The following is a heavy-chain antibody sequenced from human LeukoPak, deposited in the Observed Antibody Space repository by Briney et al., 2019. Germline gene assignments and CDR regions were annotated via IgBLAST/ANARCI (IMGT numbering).Heavy chain of an antibody. CDR1: EFTFRSYA. CDR2: ISGSGPFSTSGTTT. CDR3: AKDPINSYYDFWSGPYYFDY. V-gene: IGHV3-23*01. J-gene: IGHJ4*02. D-gene: IGHD3-3*01. Sequence: PGGSLRLSCAASEFTFRSYAMNRVRQAPGKGLEWVSAISGSGPFSTSGTTTYYADSVKGRFTISRDNSKNTLYLQMNSLRAEDTAVYYCAKDPINSYYDFWSGPYYFDYWGQGTLVTVSS.